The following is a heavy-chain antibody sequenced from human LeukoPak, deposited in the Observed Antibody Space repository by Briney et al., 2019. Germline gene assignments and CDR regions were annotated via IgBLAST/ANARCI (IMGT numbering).Heavy chain of an antibody. V-gene: IGHV3-30-3*01. CDR2: RSYDGSNK. Sequence: GGSLRLSCSASGFTFSSYAMHWVRQAPGKGLEWVAVRSYDGSNKYYADSVKGRFTISRDNSKNTLYLQMNSLRAEDTAVYYCARGAAYYYDSSGYINFDYWGQGTLVTISS. CDR3: ARGAAYYYDSSGYINFDY. D-gene: IGHD3-22*01. J-gene: IGHJ4*02. CDR1: GFTFSSYA.